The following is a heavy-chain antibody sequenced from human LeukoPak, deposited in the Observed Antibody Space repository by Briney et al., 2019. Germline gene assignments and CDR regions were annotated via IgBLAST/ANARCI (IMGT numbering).Heavy chain of an antibody. J-gene: IGHJ4*02. CDR3: ARVGLFGSGSYSKVDY. Sequence: GGSLRLSCAASGFTFSSYAMHWVRQAPGKGLEWVAVIPYDGSNKYYADSVKGRFTISRDNSKNTLYLQMNSLRAADTAVYYCARVGLFGSGSYSKVDYWGQGTLVTVSS. CDR1: GFTFSSYA. CDR2: IPYDGSNK. D-gene: IGHD3-10*01. V-gene: IGHV3-30-3*01.